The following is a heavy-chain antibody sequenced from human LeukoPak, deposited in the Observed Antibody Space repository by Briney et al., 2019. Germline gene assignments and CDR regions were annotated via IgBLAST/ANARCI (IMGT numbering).Heavy chain of an antibody. Sequence: SETLSLTCTVSGGSISSYYWSWIRQPPGKGLEWIGYIYYSGSTNYNPSLKSRVTISVDTSKNQFSLKLSSVTAADTAVYYCARAPEDSSGWARGAFDIWGQGTMVTVSS. V-gene: IGHV4-59*12. J-gene: IGHJ3*02. CDR3: ARAPEDSSGWARGAFDI. CDR2: IYYSGST. D-gene: IGHD6-19*01. CDR1: GGSISSYY.